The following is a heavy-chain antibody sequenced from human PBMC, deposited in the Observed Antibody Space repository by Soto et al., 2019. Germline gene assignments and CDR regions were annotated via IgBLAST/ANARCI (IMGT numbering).Heavy chain of an antibody. Sequence: PSETLSLTCTVSGGPVSSRSYWWTWIRQSPGRGLEWIGSLYYSGSTKYNPSLKSRVSTSVDTSKSQFSLRLTSVTAADTAVYYCARDGYDGSGSPYPAFWGPGTQVTVSS. CDR3: ARDGYDGSGSPYPAF. CDR2: LYYSGST. V-gene: IGHV4-61*01. D-gene: IGHD3-10*01. CDR1: GGPVSSRSYW. J-gene: IGHJ4*02.